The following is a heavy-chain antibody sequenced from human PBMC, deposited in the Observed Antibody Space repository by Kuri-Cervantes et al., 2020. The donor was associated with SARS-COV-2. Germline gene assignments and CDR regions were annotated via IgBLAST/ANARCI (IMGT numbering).Heavy chain of an antibody. Sequence: SETLSLTCTVSGGSISSSSYYWGWIRQPPGKGLEWIGYIYYSGSTNYNPSLKSRVTISVDTSKNQFSLKLSSVTAADTAVYYCASGVTGPTNHFDYWGQGTLVTVSS. CDR3: ASGVTGPTNHFDY. J-gene: IGHJ4*02. CDR2: IYYSGST. CDR1: GGSISSSSYY. V-gene: IGHV4-61*05. D-gene: IGHD2-8*02.